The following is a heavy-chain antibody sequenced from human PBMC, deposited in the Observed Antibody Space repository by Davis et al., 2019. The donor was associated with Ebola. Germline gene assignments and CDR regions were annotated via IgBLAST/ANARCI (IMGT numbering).Heavy chain of an antibody. J-gene: IGHJ6*02. Sequence: GESLKISCAASGFTFSSYSMNWVRQAPGKGLEWVSAISGSGGSTYYADSVKGRFTISRDNSKNTLYLQMNSLRAEDTAVYYCTTVTDYGMDVWGQGTTVTVSS. CDR3: TTVTDYGMDV. CDR2: ISGSGGST. V-gene: IGHV3-23*01. CDR1: GFTFSSYS.